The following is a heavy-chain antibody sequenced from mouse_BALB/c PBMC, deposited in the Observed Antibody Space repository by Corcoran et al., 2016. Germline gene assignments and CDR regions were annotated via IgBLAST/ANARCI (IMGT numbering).Heavy chain of an antibody. V-gene: IGHV14-3*02. CDR2: IDPANGNT. J-gene: IGHJ2*01. Sequence: EDQLQPSGAELVKPGASVKLSCTASGFNITDTYMHWVKQRPEQGLEWIGRIDPANGNTKYDPKFQGKATITADTSSNTAYLQLSSLTSEDTDVYYCAPAYSRGYCDYWGQGTTLTVSS. D-gene: IGHD2-10*01. CDR3: APAYSRGYCDY. CDR1: GFNITDTY.